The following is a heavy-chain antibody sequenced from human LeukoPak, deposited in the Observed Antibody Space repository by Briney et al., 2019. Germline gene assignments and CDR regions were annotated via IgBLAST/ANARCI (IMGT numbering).Heavy chain of an antibody. CDR1: GGSFSGYY. V-gene: IGHV4-34*01. J-gene: IGHJ4*02. CDR2: INHSGST. D-gene: IGHD6-13*01. Sequence: SETLSLTCAVYGGSFSGYYWSWIRQPPGKGLEWIGEINHSGSTNYNPSLKSRVTISVDTSKNQFSLKLSSVIAADTAVYYCARGQQQLGLDYWGQGTLVTVSS. CDR3: ARGQQQLGLDY.